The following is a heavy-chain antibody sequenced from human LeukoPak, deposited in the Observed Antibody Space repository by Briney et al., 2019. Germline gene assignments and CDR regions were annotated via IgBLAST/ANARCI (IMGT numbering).Heavy chain of an antibody. D-gene: IGHD3-9*01. CDR1: GFTFSSYG. V-gene: IGHV3-30*02. Sequence: GGSLRLSCAASGFTFSSYGMHWVRQAPGKGLEWVAFIRYDGSNKYYADSVKGRFTISRDNSKNTLYLQMNSLRAEDTAVYYCAKEGLDDILTGYPSSRYYMDVWGKGTTVTISS. CDR3: AKEGLDDILTGYPSSRYYMDV. J-gene: IGHJ6*03. CDR2: IRYDGSNK.